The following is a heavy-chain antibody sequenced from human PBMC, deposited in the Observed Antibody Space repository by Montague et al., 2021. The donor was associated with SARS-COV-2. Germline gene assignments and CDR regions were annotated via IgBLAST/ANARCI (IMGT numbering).Heavy chain of an antibody. Sequence: SETLSLTRAVYGGTFSAHSWSWVRQSPGKGLEWIGEINHRGSTTYMSSLKSRVTMSVDTSKNQFSLKLSSVTAADTAIYYCARGGLAGGNYDIWSFSYTSPLDYWGQGTLVTVSS. CDR3: ARGGLAGGNYDIWSFSYTSPLDY. CDR1: GGTFSAHS. CDR2: INHRGST. V-gene: IGHV4-34*01. J-gene: IGHJ4*02. D-gene: IGHD3-3*01.